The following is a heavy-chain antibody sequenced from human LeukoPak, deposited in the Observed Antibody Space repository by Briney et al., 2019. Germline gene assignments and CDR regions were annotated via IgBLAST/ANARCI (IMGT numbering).Heavy chain of an antibody. D-gene: IGHD4-17*01. V-gene: IGHV4-59*01. CDR1: GGSISSYY. CDR3: AREDYGDTGAFDI. J-gene: IGHJ3*02. CDR2: IYYSGST. Sequence: KPSETLSLTCTVSGGSISSYYWSWIRQPPGKGLEWIGYIYYSGSTNYNPSLKSRVTISVDTSKNQFSLKLSSVTAADTAVYYCAREDYGDTGAFDIWGQGTMVTVSS.